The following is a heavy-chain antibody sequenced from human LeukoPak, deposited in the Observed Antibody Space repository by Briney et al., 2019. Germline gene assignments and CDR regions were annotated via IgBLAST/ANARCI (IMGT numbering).Heavy chain of an antibody. CDR3: ARRFGESRFDY. V-gene: IGHV4-34*01. CDR2: INHSGST. Sequence: SETPSLTCAVYGGSFSGYYWSWIRQPPGKGLEWIGEINHSGSTNYNPSLKSRVTISVDTSKNQFSLKLSSVTAADTAVYYCARRFGESRFDYWGQGTLVAVSS. J-gene: IGHJ4*02. D-gene: IGHD3-10*01. CDR1: GGSFSGYY.